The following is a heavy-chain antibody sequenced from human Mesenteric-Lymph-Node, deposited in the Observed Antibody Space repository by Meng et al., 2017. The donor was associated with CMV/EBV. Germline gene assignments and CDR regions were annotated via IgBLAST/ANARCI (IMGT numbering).Heavy chain of an antibody. CDR3: ARNLAYYYYGMDV. CDR1: GFTLSDYG. V-gene: IGHV3-21*01. CDR2: IGSGNTYI. J-gene: IGHJ6*02. Sequence: GESLKISCAASGFTLSDYGMNWVRQAPGKGLEWVSSIGSGNTYIYYADSVKGRFTISRDNAKNSLYLQMNSLRAEDTAVYYCARNLAYYYYGMDVWGQGTTVTVSS. D-gene: IGHD1-7*01.